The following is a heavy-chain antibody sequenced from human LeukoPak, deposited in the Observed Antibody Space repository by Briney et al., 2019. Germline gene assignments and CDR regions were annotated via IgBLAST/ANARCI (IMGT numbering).Heavy chain of an antibody. CDR2: ISGSGGSA. CDR1: GFTFSSYG. J-gene: IGHJ6*04. D-gene: IGHD3-10*02. Sequence: GGSLRLSCAASGFTFSSYGMHWVRQAPGKGLEWVSAISGSGGSASYADSVKGRFTISRDNSKNTLYLQMNSLRAEDTAVYYCAELGITMIGGVWGKGTTVTISS. V-gene: IGHV3-23*01. CDR3: AELGITMIGGV.